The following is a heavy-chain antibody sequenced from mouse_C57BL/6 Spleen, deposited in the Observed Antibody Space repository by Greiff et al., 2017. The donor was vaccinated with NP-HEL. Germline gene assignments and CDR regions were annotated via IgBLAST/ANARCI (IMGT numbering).Heavy chain of an antibody. CDR1: GFTFSSYG. V-gene: IGHV5-6*02. Sequence: DVMLVESGGDLVKPGGSLQLSCAASGFTFSSYGMSWVRQTPDKRLEWVATISSGGSYTYYPDSVKGRFTISRDNAKNTLYLQMSSLKSEDTAMYYCARRGDYDFDYWGQGTTLTVSS. D-gene: IGHD2-4*01. J-gene: IGHJ2*01. CDR2: ISSGGSYT. CDR3: ARRGDYDFDY.